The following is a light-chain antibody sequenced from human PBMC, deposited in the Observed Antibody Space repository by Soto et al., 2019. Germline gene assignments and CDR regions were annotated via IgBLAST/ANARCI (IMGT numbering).Light chain of an antibody. CDR2: DVT. J-gene: IGLJ1*01. V-gene: IGLV2-14*03. CDR1: GSDIGSYNY. Sequence: QSVLTQPASVSGSPGQSITISCTGTGSDIGSYNYVSWYQHHPGKVPKFIIYDVTNRPSGVSDRFSGSKSGNTASLTISWLQAEDEADYYCNSYTSASTYVFGTGTKVTVL. CDR3: NSYTSASTYV.